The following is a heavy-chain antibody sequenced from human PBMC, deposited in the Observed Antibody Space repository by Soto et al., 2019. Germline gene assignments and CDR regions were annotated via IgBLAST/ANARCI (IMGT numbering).Heavy chain of an antibody. J-gene: IGHJ3*02. CDR2: INSDGSRT. CDR1: GFTFSSYW. Sequence: EVQLVESGGNLVQPGGSLRLSCAASGFTFSSYWIHWVRQAPGKGLVWVSRINSDGSRTNYADSVKGRFTISRDNAKNTLYLQMNSLRAEETAVYYCARGVRGAYGLDIWGLGTMVTVSS. V-gene: IGHV3-74*01. CDR3: ARGVRGAYGLDI. D-gene: IGHD2-21*01.